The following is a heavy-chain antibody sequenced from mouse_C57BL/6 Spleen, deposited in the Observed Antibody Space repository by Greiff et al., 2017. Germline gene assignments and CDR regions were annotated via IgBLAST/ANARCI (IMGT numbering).Heavy chain of an antibody. CDR2: IDPSDSYT. CDR1: GYTFTSYW. CDR3: ARGGQTRRLWYFDV. D-gene: IGHD3-2*02. Sequence: QVQLQQPGAELVKPGASVKLSCKASGYTFTSYWMQWVKQRPGQGLEWIGEIDPSDSYTNYNQKFKGKATLTVDTSSSTAYMQLSSLTSEDSAVYYCARGGQTRRLWYFDVWGTGTTVTVSS. J-gene: IGHJ1*03. V-gene: IGHV1-50*01.